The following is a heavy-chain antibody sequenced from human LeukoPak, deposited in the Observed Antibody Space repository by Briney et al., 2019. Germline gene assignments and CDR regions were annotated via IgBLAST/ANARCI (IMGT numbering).Heavy chain of an antibody. CDR3: ARDARNDYGDYVPFDY. CDR1: GGSISSGGYS. V-gene: IGHV4-30-2*01. CDR2: IYHSGST. Sequence: SETLSLTCAVSGGSISSGGYSWSWIRQPPGKGLEWIGYIYHSGSTYYNPSLKSRVTISVDRSKNQFSLKLSSVTAADTAVYYCARDARNDYGDYVPFDYWGQGTLVTVSS. D-gene: IGHD4-17*01. J-gene: IGHJ4*02.